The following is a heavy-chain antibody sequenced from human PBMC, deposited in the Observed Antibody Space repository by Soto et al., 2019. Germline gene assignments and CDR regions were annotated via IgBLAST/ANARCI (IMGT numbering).Heavy chain of an antibody. CDR2: IYYRGST. CDR1: GGSINTYS. CDR3: ARELGYYESSGTNDAFDI. Sequence: SETLALTCALSGGSINTYSWSWIRQPPGKGLEWIGYIYYRGSTSYNPSLKSRVTISVDTSKNQFSLKLRSVSAADTAVYYCARELGYYESSGTNDAFDIWGQGTMVTLSS. J-gene: IGHJ3*02. D-gene: IGHD3-22*01. V-gene: IGHV4-59*01.